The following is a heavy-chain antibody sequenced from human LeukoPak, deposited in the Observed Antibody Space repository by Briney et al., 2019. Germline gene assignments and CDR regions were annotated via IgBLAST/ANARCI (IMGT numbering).Heavy chain of an antibody. J-gene: IGHJ4*02. CDR2: VSSSSSFI. V-gene: IGHV3-21*06. Sequence: IPGGSLRLSCAASGFTFTDYTMNWVRQAPGKGLEWVSSVSSSSSFISYADSVRGRFTISRDNTKNSLYLQMNSLRAEDTAMHYCARDFSAVGVSTSDYWGQGTLVTVSS. CDR1: GFTFTDYT. CDR3: ARDFSAVGVSTSDY. D-gene: IGHD3-16*01.